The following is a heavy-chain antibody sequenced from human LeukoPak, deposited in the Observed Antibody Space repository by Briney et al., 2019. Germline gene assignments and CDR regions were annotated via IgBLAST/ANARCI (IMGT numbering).Heavy chain of an antibody. J-gene: IGHJ3*01. CDR1: GFTFSSYA. V-gene: IGHV3-23*01. D-gene: IGHD4-17*01. Sequence: GGSLRLSCAASGFTFSSYAMSWVRQAPGKGLEWVSAISGSGGSTYYADSVKGRFTISRDNSKNTLYLKMNSLRAEATAVYYCTKDPNGDYVGAFDFWDQGTLVIVSS. CDR3: TKDPNGDYVGAFDF. CDR2: ISGSGGST.